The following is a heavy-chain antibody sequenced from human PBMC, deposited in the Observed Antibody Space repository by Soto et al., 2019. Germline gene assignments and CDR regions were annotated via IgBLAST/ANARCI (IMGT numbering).Heavy chain of an antibody. V-gene: IGHV4-61*01. CDR1: GDSVSSGSYY. D-gene: IGHD2-15*01. CDR2: IYYSGST. Sequence: QVQLQESGPGLVKPSETLSLTCTVSGDSVSSGSYYWSWIRQPPGQGLEWIGYIYYSGSTKYNTSLKTRVTISVHTSKNQFSLKLSSVTAADTAVYYCARNTVATGYYGMDVWGQGTTVTVSS. J-gene: IGHJ6*02. CDR3: ARNTVATGYYGMDV.